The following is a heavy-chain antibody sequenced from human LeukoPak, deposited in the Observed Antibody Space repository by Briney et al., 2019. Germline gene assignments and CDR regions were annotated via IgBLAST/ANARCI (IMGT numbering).Heavy chain of an antibody. Sequence: ASVKVSCKASGYTFTCCFLHWLQQAPGQGLERMRWITLYNGNTNYAKKFQGRVTITRDMSLRTAYIELSSLRSEDSAVYYWARNNWNDGLYYFDYWGQGTLVTVSS. D-gene: IGHD1-1*01. CDR2: ITLYNGNT. V-gene: IGHV1-68*01. CDR1: GYTFTCCF. CDR3: ARNNWNDGLYYFDY. J-gene: IGHJ4*02.